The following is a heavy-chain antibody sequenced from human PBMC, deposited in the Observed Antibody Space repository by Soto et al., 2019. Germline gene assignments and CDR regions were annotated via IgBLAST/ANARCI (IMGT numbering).Heavy chain of an antibody. V-gene: IGHV3-74*01. CDR2: INTDGSST. CDR1: GFSFSNYW. D-gene: IGHD3-9*01. Sequence: EVQLVESGGGLVQPGGSLRLSCPASGFSFSNYWMPWVRQGPGKGLVWVSRINTDGSSTNYADSVKGRFTISRDNAKNTLYLQMNSLRAEDTAVYYCARSPGGYYIDWGQGTMVTVSS. CDR3: ARSPGGYYID. J-gene: IGHJ3*01.